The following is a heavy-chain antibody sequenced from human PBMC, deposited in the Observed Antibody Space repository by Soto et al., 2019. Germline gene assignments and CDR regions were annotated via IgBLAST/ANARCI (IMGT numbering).Heavy chain of an antibody. CDR2: ISNSGNTI. Sequence: GSLRLSCVASGFVFKNYEMNWVRQAPGKGLEWISYISNSGNTIYVADSMRGRFTVSRDNAKNSLFLQMNSLRADDTAVYYCARDIDNRDYYYGLDVWGQGTTVTVSS. CDR1: GFVFKNYE. CDR3: ARDIDNRDYYYGLDV. V-gene: IGHV3-48*03. D-gene: IGHD1-20*01. J-gene: IGHJ6*02.